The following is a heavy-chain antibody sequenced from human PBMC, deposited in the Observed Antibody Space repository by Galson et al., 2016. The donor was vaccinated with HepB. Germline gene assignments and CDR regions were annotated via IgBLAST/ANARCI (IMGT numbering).Heavy chain of an antibody. Sequence: SLRLSCAASGFTFSTYGMHWVRQAPGKGLEWVAAISFDGRKTYFADSVKGRFTISRDNSNNTLFLQMHNLRPDDTAVHFCAKAAGYCSSPTCLTTPMDYWGQGTLVTVSS. CDR1: GFTFSTYG. J-gene: IGHJ4*02. V-gene: IGHV3-30*18. CDR2: ISFDGRKT. CDR3: AKAAGYCSSPTCLTTPMDY. D-gene: IGHD2-2*01.